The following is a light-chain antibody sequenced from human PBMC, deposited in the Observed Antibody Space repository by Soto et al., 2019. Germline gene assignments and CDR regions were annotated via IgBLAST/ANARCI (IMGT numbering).Light chain of an antibody. CDR1: SSDVGSYNL. J-gene: IGLJ1*01. Sequence: QSVLAQPVSVSGSPGQSITISCTGTSSDVGSYNLVSWYQQHPGKAPKLTIYEVSKRPSGVSNRFSGSKSGNTASLTISGLQAEDKADYYCCSYAGSSLYVFGTGTKVTVL. V-gene: IGLV2-23*02. CDR2: EVS. CDR3: CSYAGSSLYV.